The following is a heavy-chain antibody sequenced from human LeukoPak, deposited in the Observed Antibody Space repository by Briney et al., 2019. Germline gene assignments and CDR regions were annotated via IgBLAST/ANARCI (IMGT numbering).Heavy chain of an antibody. V-gene: IGHV1-69*13. CDR2: IIPIFGTA. CDR3: ARDMEYQLPDAFDI. Sequence: GASVKVSCKASGGTFSGYAISWVRQAPGQGLEWMGGIIPIFGTANYAQKFQGRVTITADESTSTAYMELSSLRSEDTAVYYCARDMEYQLPDAFDIWGQGTMVTVSS. J-gene: IGHJ3*02. CDR1: GGTFSGYA. D-gene: IGHD2-2*01.